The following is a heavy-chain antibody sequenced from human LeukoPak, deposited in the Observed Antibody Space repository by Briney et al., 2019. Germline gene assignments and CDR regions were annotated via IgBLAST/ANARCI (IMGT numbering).Heavy chain of an antibody. V-gene: IGHV3-30-3*01. J-gene: IGHJ3*02. CDR1: GFTFSSYA. CDR2: MSYDGSNK. D-gene: IGHD3-22*01. CDR3: ARDRTRYYYDSSGSLDAFDI. Sequence: PGGSLRLSCAASGFTFSSYAIHWVRQAPGKGLEWVAVMSYDGSNKYYADSVKGRFTISRDNSKNTLYLQMNSLRAEDTAVYYCARDRTRYYYDSSGSLDAFDIWGQGTMVTVSS.